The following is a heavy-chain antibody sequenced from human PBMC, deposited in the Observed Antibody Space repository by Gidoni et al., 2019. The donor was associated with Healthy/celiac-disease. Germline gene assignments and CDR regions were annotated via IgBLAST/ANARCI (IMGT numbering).Heavy chain of an antibody. V-gene: IGHV1-18*01. Sequence: QVQLVQSGAEVKKPGASVKVSCKASGYTFTSHGISWVRQAPGQGLEWMGWISAYNGNTNYAQKLQGRVTMTTDTSTSTAYMELRSLRSDDTAVYYCARDREYVWGSYRFDAFDIWGQGTMVTVSS. CDR1: GYTFTSHG. CDR2: ISAYNGNT. J-gene: IGHJ3*02. CDR3: ARDREYVWGSYRFDAFDI. D-gene: IGHD3-16*02.